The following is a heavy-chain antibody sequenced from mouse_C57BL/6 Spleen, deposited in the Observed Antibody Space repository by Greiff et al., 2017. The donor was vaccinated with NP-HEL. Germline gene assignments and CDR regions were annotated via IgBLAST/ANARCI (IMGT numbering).Heavy chain of an antibody. CDR1: GYTFTSYW. D-gene: IGHD2-1*01. V-gene: IGHV1-52*01. CDR3: ARSDGKSDYFDY. Sequence: QVQLQQPGAELVRPGSSVKLSCKASGYTFTSYWMHWVKQRPIQGLEWIGNIDPSDSETHYNQKFKDKATLTVDKSSSTAYMQLSSLTSEDSAVYYCARSDGKSDYFDYWGQGTTLTVSS. J-gene: IGHJ2*01. CDR2: IDPSDSET.